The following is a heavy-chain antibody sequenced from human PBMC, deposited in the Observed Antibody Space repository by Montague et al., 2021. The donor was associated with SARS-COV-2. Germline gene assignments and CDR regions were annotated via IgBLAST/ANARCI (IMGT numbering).Heavy chain of an antibody. J-gene: IGHJ3*02. D-gene: IGHD7-27*01. CDR3: ARDSELGNEALDI. V-gene: IGHV6-1*01. CDR1: GDSVFSLSRT. Sequence: CAISGDSVFSLSRTSYWLTHSPPSHLQRLCRPFYTTTFYHDYAPXSQSRIIIHADTSKNQFPLQLSSVTPNDTAVYYCARDSELGNEALDIWGRGTMGTGSS. CDR2: PFYTTTFYH.